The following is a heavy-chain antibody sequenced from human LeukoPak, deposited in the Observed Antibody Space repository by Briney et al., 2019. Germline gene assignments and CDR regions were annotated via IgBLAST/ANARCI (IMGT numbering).Heavy chain of an antibody. D-gene: IGHD3-3*01. CDR3: TTGFFGVVNDAFDI. Sequence: GGSLRLSCAASGFTFNNAWTNWVRQAPGKGLEWVGRIYSKTDGGTADYAAPVKGRFTISRDDSKNTLWLQMNSLKTEDTAVYYCTTGFFGVVNDAFDIWGQGTMVIVSS. CDR2: IYSKTDGGTA. V-gene: IGHV3-15*01. CDR1: GFTFNNAW. J-gene: IGHJ3*02.